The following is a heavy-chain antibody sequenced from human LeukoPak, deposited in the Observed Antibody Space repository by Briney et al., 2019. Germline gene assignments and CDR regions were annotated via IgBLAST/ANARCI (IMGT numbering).Heavy chain of an antibody. J-gene: IGHJ4*02. Sequence: ASVKVSCKTSGYAFIGYYIYWVRQAPGQGLEWMGRINPNSGDTNYAQKFQARVTMTRDKSINTAYMGLTSLTSDDRAVYYCARGAGITVINWVRRDYFDFWGQGTLVTVSS. V-gene: IGHV1-2*06. D-gene: IGHD1-20*01. CDR2: INPNSGDT. CDR1: GYAFIGYY. CDR3: ARGAGITVINWVRRDYFDF.